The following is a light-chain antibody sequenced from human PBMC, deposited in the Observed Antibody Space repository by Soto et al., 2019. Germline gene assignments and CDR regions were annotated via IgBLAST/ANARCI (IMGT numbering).Light chain of an antibody. CDR3: QQYYATPLT. J-gene: IGKJ4*01. CDR2: WAS. CDR1: QSVLYNSDKRNC. Sequence: DIVMTQSPDSLALSLGERATINCKSSQSVLYNSDKRNCVRWYQQKPGHPPKLLIYWASTRESGVPDRFSGAGSGTDFTLTISSLQAEDVAVYYCQQYYATPLTFGGGTKVEIK. V-gene: IGKV4-1*01.